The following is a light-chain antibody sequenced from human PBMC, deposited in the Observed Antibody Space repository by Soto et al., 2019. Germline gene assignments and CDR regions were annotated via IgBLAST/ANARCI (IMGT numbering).Light chain of an antibody. CDR1: SSDVGAYNF. J-gene: IGLJ1*01. CDR3: CSYAGSNNLV. V-gene: IGLV2-14*03. Sequence: QSALTQPASVSGSPGQSITISCTGTSSDVGAYNFVSWHQQHPGKAPKLMIYNVYDRPSGISYRFSGSKSGNTASLTISGLQGEDEADYFCCSYAGSNNLVFGTGTKLTVL. CDR2: NVY.